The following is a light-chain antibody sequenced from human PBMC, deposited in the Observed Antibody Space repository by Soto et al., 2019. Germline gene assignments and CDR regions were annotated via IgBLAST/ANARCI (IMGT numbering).Light chain of an antibody. CDR2: GAS. J-gene: IGKJ3*01. CDR1: QSVNSNY. Sequence: EIVLTQSPGTLSLSPGERATLSCRASQSVNSNYLAWYQQRPGQAPRLLIYGASSRATGIPDRFSGSGSGTDFTLTISRLEPEDCAVYYCQQYGRSPPYTFGPGTKVDIK. V-gene: IGKV3-20*01. CDR3: QQYGRSPPYT.